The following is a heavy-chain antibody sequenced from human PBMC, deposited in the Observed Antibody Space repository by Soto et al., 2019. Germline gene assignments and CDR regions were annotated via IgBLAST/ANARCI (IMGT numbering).Heavy chain of an antibody. CDR2: VYSTGGT. Sequence: QVQLQQSGPGLVKPSETLSLTCSVSSGPSSSHNWGWIRQPPGRGLEWIGYVYSTGGTSYNPSLRSRHPTSAATSTTHPSLPLPPVTAAASAVFSCVILGIANPHRLVDVWGQGTAVSVSS. CDR3: VILGIANPHRLVDV. CDR1: SGPSSSHN. D-gene: IGHD1-26*01. J-gene: IGHJ6*02. V-gene: IGHV4-59*08.